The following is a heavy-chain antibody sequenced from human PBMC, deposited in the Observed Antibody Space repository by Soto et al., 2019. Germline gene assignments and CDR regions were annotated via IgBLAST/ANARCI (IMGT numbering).Heavy chain of an antibody. D-gene: IGHD3-22*01. V-gene: IGHV3-7*05. CDR2: IKQDGSEK. Sequence: GGSLRLSCAASGFTFSSYWMSWDRQAPGKGLEWVANIKQDGSEKYYVDSVKGRFTISRDNAKNSLYLQMNSLRAEDTAVYYCAREDSSGHDAFDIWGQGTMVTVSS. CDR3: AREDSSGHDAFDI. J-gene: IGHJ3*02. CDR1: GFTFSSYW.